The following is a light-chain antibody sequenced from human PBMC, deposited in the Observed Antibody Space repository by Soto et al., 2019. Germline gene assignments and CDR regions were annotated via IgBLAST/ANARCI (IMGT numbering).Light chain of an antibody. CDR1: QGISSW. Sequence: DIQMTQSPSSVSASVGDRVTITYRASQGISSWLSWYQQKPGKAPKLLIYAASSLQSGVPSRFSGSRSWTDFTPTISSLQTEDVATYYCQQANSFPRALTFGGGTKVEIK. V-gene: IGKV1-12*01. CDR3: QQANSFPRALT. CDR2: AAS. J-gene: IGKJ4*01.